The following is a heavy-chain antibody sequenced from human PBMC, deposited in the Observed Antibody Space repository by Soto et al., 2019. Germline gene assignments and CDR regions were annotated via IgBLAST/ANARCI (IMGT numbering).Heavy chain of an antibody. CDR2: IYYSGST. CDR1: GGSISSYY. CDR3: GRDWRSSGYYDFRLDV. Sequence: SETLSLTCTVSGGSISSYYWSWIRQPPGKGLEWIGYIYYSGSTNYNPSLKSRVTISVDTSKNQFSLKLSSVTAADTAVYYCGRDWRSSGYYDFRLDVWGQGTTVTVS. J-gene: IGHJ6*02. V-gene: IGHV4-59*01. D-gene: IGHD3-22*01.